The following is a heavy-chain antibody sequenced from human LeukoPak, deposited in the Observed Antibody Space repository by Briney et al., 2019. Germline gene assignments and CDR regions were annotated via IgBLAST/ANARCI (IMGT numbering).Heavy chain of an antibody. J-gene: IGHJ4*02. CDR3: ASGGGSGSYYSLGY. CDR2: IIPIFGTA. D-gene: IGHD3-10*01. V-gene: IGHV1-69*05. CDR1: GGTFSSYA. Sequence: ASVKVSCKPSGGTFSSYAISWVRQAPGQGLEWMGGIIPIFGTANYAQKFQGRVTITTDESTSTAYMELSSLRSEDTAVYYCASGGGSGSYYSLGYWGQGTLVTVSS.